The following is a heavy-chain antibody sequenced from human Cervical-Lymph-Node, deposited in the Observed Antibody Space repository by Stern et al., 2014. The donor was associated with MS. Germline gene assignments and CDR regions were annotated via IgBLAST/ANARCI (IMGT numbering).Heavy chain of an antibody. CDR2: IAPDESTT. CDR1: GFTFGDHN. V-gene: IGHV3-30*04. D-gene: IGHD1-7*01. J-gene: IGHJ4*02. Sequence: VQLVESGGGVVQPGRPLRLSCAASGFTFGDHNMHWVRQAPGRGLEWMAFIAPDESTTYSADPVKGRFTSSRDNSKSTLDLQLNSMRPEDTAVYYCARDRNWNYGYWGQGTLVIVSS. CDR3: ARDRNWNYGY.